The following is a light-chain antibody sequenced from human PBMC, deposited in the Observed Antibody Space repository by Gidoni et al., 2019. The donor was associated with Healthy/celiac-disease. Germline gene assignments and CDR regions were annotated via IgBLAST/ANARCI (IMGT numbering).Light chain of an antibody. CDR3: QQRSNWWT. V-gene: IGKV3-11*01. CDR1: QSVSSS. CDR2: DAS. Sequence: EIVLTQSPATLSLSPGERATLSCSASQSVSSSFAWYQQKPGQAPRLLIYDASNRATGIPARFSGSGSGTDFTLTISSLEPEDFAVYYCQQRSNWWTFGQGTKVEIK. J-gene: IGKJ1*01.